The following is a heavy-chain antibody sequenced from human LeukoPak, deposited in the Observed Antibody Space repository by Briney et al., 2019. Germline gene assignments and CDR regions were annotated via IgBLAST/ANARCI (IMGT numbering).Heavy chain of an antibody. CDR2: ISGSGGTI. V-gene: IGHV3-11*01. Sequence: PGGSLRLSCAASGFTFSDYYMSWIRQAPGEGREWVSYISGSGGTIYYADSVKGRFTISRDNAKNSLYLQMNSLRAEDTAVYHCARDCSSTSCPKGSFAFDIWGQGTVVTVSS. D-gene: IGHD2-2*01. J-gene: IGHJ3*02. CDR3: ARDCSSTSCPKGSFAFDI. CDR1: GFTFSDYY.